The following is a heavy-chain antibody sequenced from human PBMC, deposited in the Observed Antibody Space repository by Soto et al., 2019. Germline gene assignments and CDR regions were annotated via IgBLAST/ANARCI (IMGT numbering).Heavy chain of an antibody. V-gene: IGHV4-59*01. J-gene: IGHJ6*02. D-gene: IGHD3-10*01. CDR2: LYYSGNT. CDR3: ARGGSEGGLDV. CDR1: GASISTYY. Sequence: QMQLQESGPGVVKPSETLSLTCTVSGASISTYYWTWLRQAPGKGLECIGYLYYSGNTNYNPSLKSRVTMSVDTSKNLFYLTLTSATAADTAVYFCARGGSEGGLDVWGQGTTVAVSS.